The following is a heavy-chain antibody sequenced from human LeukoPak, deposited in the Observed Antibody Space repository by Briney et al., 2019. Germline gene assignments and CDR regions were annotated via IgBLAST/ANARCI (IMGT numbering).Heavy chain of an antibody. CDR1: GGHIDSFF. J-gene: IGHJ4*02. CDR2: IDNSGST. Sequence: SETLSLTCTVSGGHIDSFFWNWIRQPPGKGLEWIGYIDNSGSTKYNPSLKSRITMSRDTSKNQFSLKLTSVTAADTATYYCASGGGWLIDYWGQGTLVSVSS. V-gene: IGHV4-4*08. CDR3: ASGGGWLIDY. D-gene: IGHD6-19*01.